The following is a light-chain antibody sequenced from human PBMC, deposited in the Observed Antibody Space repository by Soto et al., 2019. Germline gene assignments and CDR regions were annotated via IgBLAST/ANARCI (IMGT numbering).Light chain of an antibody. V-gene: IGKV1-39*01. CDR1: QKINNF. CDR3: QQSYNIAVT. J-gene: IGKJ5*01. Sequence: DIQMTRSPPSWSAFEGDRVTITCRPSQKINNFLIWYQQKAGKAPKLLIFAASLLQSGVASRFTGKRSGTDFTLTISSLQPEDSATYYCQQSYNIAVTFGQGTRLEIK. CDR2: AAS.